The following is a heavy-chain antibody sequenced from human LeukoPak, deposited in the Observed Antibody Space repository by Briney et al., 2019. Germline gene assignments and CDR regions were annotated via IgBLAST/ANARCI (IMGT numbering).Heavy chain of an antibody. CDR1: GSTFDDYA. D-gene: IGHD3-16*01. CDR3: AKDPGGGFDY. J-gene: IGHJ4*02. CDR2: ISGDGGST. V-gene: IGHV3-43*02. Sequence: TGGSLRLSCAASGSTFDDYAMHWVRQAPGKGLEWVSLISGDGGSTYYADSVKGRFTISRDNSKNSLYLQMDSLRTEDTALYYCAKDPGGGFDYWGQGTLVTVSS.